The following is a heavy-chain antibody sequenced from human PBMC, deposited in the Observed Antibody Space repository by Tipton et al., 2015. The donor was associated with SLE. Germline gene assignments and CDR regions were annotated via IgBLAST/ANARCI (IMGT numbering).Heavy chain of an antibody. CDR2: IYYSGST. Sequence: TLSLTCTVSGGSISSHYWSWIRQPPGKGLEWIGYIYYSGSTNYNPSLKSRVTISVGTSKNQFSLKLSSVTTADTAIYYCATSSGGSIRIAARPIYWYFDLWGRGTLVTVSS. CDR1: GGSISSHY. V-gene: IGHV4-59*11. CDR3: ATSSGGSIRIAARPIYWYFDL. J-gene: IGHJ2*01. D-gene: IGHD6-6*01.